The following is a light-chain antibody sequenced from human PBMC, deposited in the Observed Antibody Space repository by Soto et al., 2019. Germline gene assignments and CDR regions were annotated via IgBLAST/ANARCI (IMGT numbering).Light chain of an antibody. CDR1: QSVSSN. CDR3: QQYSNWPPQIT. Sequence: EIVMTQSPATLSVSPGERATLSCRASQSVSSNLAWYQQRPGQAPRLLIYGASTRATGIPARFSGSGSGTEFTLTISSLQSEDFAVYYCQQYSNWPPQITFGQGTRLEI. J-gene: IGKJ5*01. CDR2: GAS. V-gene: IGKV3-15*01.